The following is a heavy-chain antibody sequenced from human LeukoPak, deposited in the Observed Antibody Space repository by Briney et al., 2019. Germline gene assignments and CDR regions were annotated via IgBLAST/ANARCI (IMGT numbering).Heavy chain of an antibody. CDR3: ARSLSGNDPLCAF. CDR1: GFTFSSYS. Sequence: QPGGSLRLSCEVSGFTFSSYSMTWVRQVPGKGLEWIAYLTSSSNTFYYADSVKGRFIISRDNARNSLFLQMISLTVEDTAVYYCARSLSGNDPLCAFWGQGTLVTVSS. D-gene: IGHD4-23*01. V-gene: IGHV3-48*01. CDR2: LTSSSNTF. J-gene: IGHJ4*02.